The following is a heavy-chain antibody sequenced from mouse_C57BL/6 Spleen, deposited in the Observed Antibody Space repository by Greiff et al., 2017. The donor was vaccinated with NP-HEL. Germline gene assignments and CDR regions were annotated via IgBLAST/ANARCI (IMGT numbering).Heavy chain of an antibody. J-gene: IGHJ3*01. CDR1: GYSITSGYY. CDR3: ARADDGYYGGFAY. Sequence: VQLQQSGPGLVKPSQSLSLTCSVTGYSITSGYYWNWIRQFPGNKLEWMGNISYDGSNNYNPSLKNRISITRDTSKNQFFLKLNAVTTEDTATYYCARADDGYYGGFAYWGQGTLVTVSA. D-gene: IGHD2-3*01. V-gene: IGHV3-6*01. CDR2: ISYDGSN.